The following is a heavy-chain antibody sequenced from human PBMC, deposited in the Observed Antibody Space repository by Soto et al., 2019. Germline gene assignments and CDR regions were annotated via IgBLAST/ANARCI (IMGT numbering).Heavy chain of an antibody. CDR3: ARVSGFLEWLLSFGFDY. J-gene: IGHJ4*02. V-gene: IGHV3-7*03. D-gene: IGHD3-3*01. CDR1: GFTFSSYW. Sequence: GGSLRLSCAASGFTFSSYWMSWVRQAPGKGLEWVANIKQDGSEKYYVDSVRGRFTISRDNAKNSLYLQMNSLRAEDTAVYYCARVSGFLEWLLSFGFDYWGQGTLVTVSS. CDR2: IKQDGSEK.